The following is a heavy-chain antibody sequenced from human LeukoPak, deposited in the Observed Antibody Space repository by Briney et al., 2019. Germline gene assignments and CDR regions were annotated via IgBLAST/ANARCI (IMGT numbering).Heavy chain of an antibody. D-gene: IGHD6-13*01. CDR1: GYTFTNYW. CDR2: IYPADSDT. CDR3: ARRAAGLDY. Sequence: GESLKISCEASGYTFTNYWIGWVRQMPGKGLEWVGIIYPADSDTRYSPSFQGQVTIAADKSINTAYLQWSSLKASDPARYYCARRAAGLDYWGQGTLVTVSS. J-gene: IGHJ4*02. V-gene: IGHV5-51*01.